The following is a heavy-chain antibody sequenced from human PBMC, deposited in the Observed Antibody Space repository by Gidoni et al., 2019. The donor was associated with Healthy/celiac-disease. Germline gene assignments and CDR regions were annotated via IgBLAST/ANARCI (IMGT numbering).Heavy chain of an antibody. CDR2: SSGSGGST. J-gene: IGHJ4*02. V-gene: IGHV3-23*01. CDR3: ATDSSFDY. D-gene: IGHD2-2*01. Sequence: EVQLLESGGGLVQPGGSLRLSCAASGFTFSSYAMSWLRQAPGKGLEWVSASSGSGGSTYYADSVKGRCTISRDNSKNTLYLQMNSLRAEDTAVYYCATDSSFDYWGQGTLVTVSS. CDR1: GFTFSSYA.